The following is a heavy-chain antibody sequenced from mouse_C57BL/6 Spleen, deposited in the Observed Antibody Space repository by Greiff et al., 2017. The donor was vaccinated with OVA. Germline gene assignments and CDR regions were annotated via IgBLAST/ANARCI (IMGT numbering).Heavy chain of an antibody. CDR2: ISYDGSN. CDR1: GYSITSGYY. V-gene: IGHV3-6*01. J-gene: IGHJ2*01. D-gene: IGHD6-1*01. Sequence: EVHLVESGPGLVKPSQSLSLTCSVTGYSITSGYYWNWIRQFPGNKLEWMGYISYDGSNNYNPSLKNRISITRDTSKNQFFLKLNSVTTEDTATYYCARQPDYWGQGTTLTVSS. CDR3: ARQPDY.